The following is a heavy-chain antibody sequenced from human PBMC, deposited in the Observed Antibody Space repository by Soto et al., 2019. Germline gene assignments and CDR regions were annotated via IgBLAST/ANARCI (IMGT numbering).Heavy chain of an antibody. CDR2: IAETGSST. Sequence: QPGGSLRLSCATSGLNFNGYTMSWVRQAPGQGLEWVSGIAETGSSTYYADSVKGRFTISRDNSENTLYLQMNNLRAEDMAIYYCAKPVYGSGSPDYWGQGPLVTVSS. J-gene: IGHJ4*02. CDR1: GLNFNGYT. CDR3: AKPVYGSGSPDY. D-gene: IGHD3-10*01. V-gene: IGHV3-23*01.